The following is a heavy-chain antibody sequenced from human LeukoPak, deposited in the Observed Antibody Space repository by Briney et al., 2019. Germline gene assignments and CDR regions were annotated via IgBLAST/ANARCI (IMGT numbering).Heavy chain of an antibody. J-gene: IGHJ5*02. D-gene: IGHD4-17*01. CDR1: GYTFTSYY. CDR2: INPSGGST. CDR3: ARYDYVDYGFDP. V-gene: IGHV1-46*01. Sequence: ASVKVSCKASGYTFTSYYMHWVRQAPGQGLEWMGIINPSGGSTSYAQKFQGRVTLIRDASISTAYMELSRLKSDDTAVYYCARYDYVDYGFDPWGQGTLVTVSS.